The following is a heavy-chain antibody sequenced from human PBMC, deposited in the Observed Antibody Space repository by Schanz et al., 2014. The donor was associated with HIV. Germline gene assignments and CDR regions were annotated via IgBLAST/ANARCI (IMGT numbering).Heavy chain of an antibody. CDR3: AKGIMGATEYYYGMDV. J-gene: IGHJ6*02. CDR2: MSWNRRRI. Sequence: EVQLVESGGGLVQPGRSLRLSCAASGFTFDDYVMHWVRQAPGKGLEWVSGMSWNRRRIGYGDAVKGRFTISRDNANNFVYLEMNGLRVEDTALYYCAKGIMGATEYYYGMDVWGQGTQVIVSS. D-gene: IGHD1-26*01. CDR1: GFTFDDYV. V-gene: IGHV3-9*01.